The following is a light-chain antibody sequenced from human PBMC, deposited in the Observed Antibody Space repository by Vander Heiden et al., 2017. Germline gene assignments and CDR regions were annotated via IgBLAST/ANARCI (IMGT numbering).Light chain of an antibody. V-gene: IGLV2-14*01. Sequence: QSALTQPASVSGSPGQSITISCTGTSSYVGGYNYVSRYQQHPGKAPKLMIYEVSDRPSGVSNRFSGSKSGNTASLTISGLQAEDEADYYCSSYTSSSTRVFGGGTKLTVL. CDR3: SSYTSSSTRV. J-gene: IGLJ3*02. CDR1: SSYVGGYNY. CDR2: EVS.